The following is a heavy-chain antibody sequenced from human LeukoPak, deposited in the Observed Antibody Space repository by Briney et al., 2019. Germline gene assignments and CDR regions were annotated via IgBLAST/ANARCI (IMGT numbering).Heavy chain of an antibody. D-gene: IGHD3-3*01. V-gene: IGHV4-38-2*01. CDR3: ARYDFWSGYYGYDAFDI. Sequence: PSETLSLTCAVSGYSISSGYYWGWSRPPPGKGLEWIGSIYHSGSTYYNPSLKSRVTISVDTSKNQFSLKLSSVTAADTAVYYCARYDFWSGYYGYDAFDIWGQGTMVTVSS. CDR2: IYHSGST. J-gene: IGHJ3*02. CDR1: GYSISSGYY.